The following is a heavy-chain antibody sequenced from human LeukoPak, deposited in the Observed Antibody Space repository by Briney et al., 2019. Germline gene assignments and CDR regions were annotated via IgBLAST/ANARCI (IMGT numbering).Heavy chain of an antibody. CDR2: IYYSGST. J-gene: IGHJ4*02. V-gene: IGHV4-39*07. D-gene: IGHD3-10*01. CDR1: GGSISSSSYY. CDR3: ARVSNFGGLFDY. Sequence: PSETLSLTCTVSGGSISSSSYYWGWIRQPPGKGLEWIGSIYYSGSTYYNPSLKSRVTISVDTSKNQFSLKLSSVTAADTAVYYCARVSNFGGLFDYWGQGTLVTVSS.